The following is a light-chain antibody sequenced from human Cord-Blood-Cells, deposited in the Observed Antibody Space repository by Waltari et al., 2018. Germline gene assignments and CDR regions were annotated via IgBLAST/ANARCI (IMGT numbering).Light chain of an antibody. CDR1: SSDVGSYNI. CDR2: EGS. CDR3: CSYAGSSTWV. V-gene: IGLV2-23*01. Sequence: QSALTQPASVSGSLGQSITISYTGTSSDVGSYNIVSWYQQHPGKAPKLMIYEGSKRPSGVSNRFSGSKSGNTASLTISGLQAEDEADYYCCSYAGSSTWVFGGGTKLTVL. J-gene: IGLJ3*02.